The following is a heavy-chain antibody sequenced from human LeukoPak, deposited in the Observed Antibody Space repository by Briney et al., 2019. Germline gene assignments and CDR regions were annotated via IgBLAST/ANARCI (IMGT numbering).Heavy chain of an antibody. Sequence: NPSETLSLTCTVSGGSISSSSYYWGWIRQPPGKGLEWIGSIYYSGSTYYSPSLKSRVTMSVDTSKNQFSLKLSSVTAADTAVYYCARHGSASGWYRSHFDYWGQGTLVTVSS. V-gene: IGHV4-39*01. CDR3: ARHGSASGWYRSHFDY. D-gene: IGHD6-19*01. J-gene: IGHJ4*02. CDR2: IYYSGST. CDR1: GGSISSSSYY.